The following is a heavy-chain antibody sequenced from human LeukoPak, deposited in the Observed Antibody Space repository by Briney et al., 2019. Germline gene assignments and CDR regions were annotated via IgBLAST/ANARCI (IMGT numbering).Heavy chain of an antibody. CDR3: ARSSPIWELRYFDWLSHADFDY. V-gene: IGHV4-34*01. J-gene: IGHJ4*02. CDR2: INHSGST. CDR1: GGSFSGYY. D-gene: IGHD3-9*01. Sequence: PSETLSLTCAVYGGSFSGYYWSWIRQPPGKGLEWIGEINHSGSTNYNPSLKSRVTISVDTSKSQFSLKLSSVTAADTAVYYCARSSPIWELRYFDWLSHADFDYWGQGTLVTVSS.